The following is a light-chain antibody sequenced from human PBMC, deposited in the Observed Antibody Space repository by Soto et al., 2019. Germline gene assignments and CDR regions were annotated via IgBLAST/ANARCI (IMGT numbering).Light chain of an antibody. V-gene: IGLV2-14*01. CDR3: SSYTSFSTYV. J-gene: IGLJ1*01. Sequence: QSVLTQPASVSGSPGQSITISCTGTSSDVGGYNYVSWYQQHPGKAPKLMIYEVSNWPSGVSNRFSGSKSDNTASLTISGLQAEDEADYYCSSYTSFSTYVFGTGTKLTVL. CDR1: SSDVGGYNY. CDR2: EVS.